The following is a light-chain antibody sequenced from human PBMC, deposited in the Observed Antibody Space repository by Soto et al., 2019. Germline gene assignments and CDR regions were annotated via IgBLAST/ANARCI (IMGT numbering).Light chain of an antibody. CDR3: QQRSKWLLT. Sequence: EIVLTQSPVTLSLSPGERATLSCRASQSVSTYLAWYQQKPGQAPRLLIYDASNRAMGIPARFSGSGSGTDFTLTISSLEPEDFAVYYCQQRSKWLLTFGGGTKVEIK. V-gene: IGKV3-11*01. J-gene: IGKJ4*01. CDR2: DAS. CDR1: QSVSTY.